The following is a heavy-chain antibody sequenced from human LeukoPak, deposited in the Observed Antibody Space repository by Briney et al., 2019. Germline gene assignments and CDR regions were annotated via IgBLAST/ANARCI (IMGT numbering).Heavy chain of an antibody. CDR1: GYTFTSYG. Sequence: GASVKVSCKASGYTFTSYGISWVRQAPGQGLEWMGWISAYNGNTNYAQKLQGRVTMTEDTSTDTAYMELSSLRSEDTAVYYCATEPIRLMDNYYYYMDVWGKGTTVTVSS. V-gene: IGHV1-18*01. D-gene: IGHD2-2*03. J-gene: IGHJ6*03. CDR3: ATEPIRLMDNYYYYMDV. CDR2: ISAYNGNT.